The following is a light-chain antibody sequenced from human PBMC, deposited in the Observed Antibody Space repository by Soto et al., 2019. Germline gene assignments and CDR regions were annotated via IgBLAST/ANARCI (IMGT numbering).Light chain of an antibody. CDR1: SSDIGAYNY. CDR3: NSYTTSGAYV. CDR2: NVS. J-gene: IGLJ1*01. Sequence: QSVLTQPAFVSGSPGQSITISCTGTSSDIGAYNYVSWYQQYPGKAPKLMIYNVSNRPSGVSNRFSGSKSGNTASLTISGLQAEDEADYYCNSYTTSGAYVFGTGTKLTVL. V-gene: IGLV2-14*01.